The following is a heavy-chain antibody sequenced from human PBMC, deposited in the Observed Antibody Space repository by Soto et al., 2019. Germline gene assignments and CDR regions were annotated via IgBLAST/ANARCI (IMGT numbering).Heavy chain of an antibody. V-gene: IGHV5-10-1*01. J-gene: IGHJ4*02. D-gene: IGHD6-13*01. CDR3: ARHERGYSSSWYVDY. CDR2: IDPSDSYT. CDR1: GYSFTSYW. Sequence: PGESLKISCKGSGYSFTSYWISWVRQMPGKGLEWMGRIDPSDSYTNYSPSFQGHVTISADKSISTAYLQWSSLKASDTAMYYCARHERGYSSSWYVDYWGQGTLVTVSS.